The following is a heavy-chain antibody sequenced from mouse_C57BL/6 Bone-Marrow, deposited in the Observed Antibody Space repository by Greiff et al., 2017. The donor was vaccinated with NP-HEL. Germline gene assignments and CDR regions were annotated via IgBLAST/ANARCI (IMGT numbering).Heavy chain of an antibody. CDR3: ARDGDFAY. CDR2: ISNGGGST. D-gene: IGHD3-3*01. J-gene: IGHJ3*01. Sequence: EVQGVESGGGLVQPGGSLKLSCAASGFTFSDYYMYWVRQTPEKRLEWVAYISNGGGSTYYPDTVKGRFTISRDNAKNTLYLQMSRLKSEDTAMYYCARDGDFAYWGQGTLVTVSA. V-gene: IGHV5-12*01. CDR1: GFTFSDYY.